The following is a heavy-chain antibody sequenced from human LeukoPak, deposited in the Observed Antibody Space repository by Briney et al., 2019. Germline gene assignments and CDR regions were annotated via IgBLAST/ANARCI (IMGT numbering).Heavy chain of an antibody. V-gene: IGHV3-73*01. Sequence: PGGSLRLSCAASGFTFSDSAVHWVRQASGKGLERIGRIRSKTNSYATAYAASVKGRFTISRDDSKNTAYLQMNSQKTEDTAVYYCTRINYDSSDYPHPFDYWGQGTLVTVSS. D-gene: IGHD3-22*01. CDR3: TRINYDSSDYPHPFDY. J-gene: IGHJ4*02. CDR1: GFTFSDSA. CDR2: IRSKTNSYAT.